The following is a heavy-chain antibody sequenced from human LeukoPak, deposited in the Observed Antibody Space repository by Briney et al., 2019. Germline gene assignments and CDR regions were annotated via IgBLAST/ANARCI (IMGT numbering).Heavy chain of an antibody. CDR3: ARGGGLDV. CDR1: GFTFSSHW. CDR2: INHNGNVN. J-gene: IGHJ6*02. V-gene: IGHV3-7*03. Sequence: GGSLRLSCAASGFTFSSHWMHWARQAPGKGLEWVASINHNGNVNYYVDSVKGRFTISRDNAKNSLYLQMSNLRAEDTAVYFCARGGGLDVWGQGATVTVSS. D-gene: IGHD3-16*01.